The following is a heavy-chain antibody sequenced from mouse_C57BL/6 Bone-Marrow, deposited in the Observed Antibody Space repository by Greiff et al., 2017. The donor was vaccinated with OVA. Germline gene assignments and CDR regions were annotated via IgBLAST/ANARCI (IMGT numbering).Heavy chain of an antibody. D-gene: IGHD2-2*01. J-gene: IGHJ3*01. CDR1: GYTFTSYG. CDR3: ARDGYEERSAY. Sequence: DVKLVESGAELVRPGSSVKMSCKTSGYTFTSYGINWVKQRPGQGLEWIGYIYIGNGYTGYNEKFKGKATLTSDTSSSTAYMQLSSLTSEDSAIFFCARDGYEERSAYWGQGTLVTVSA. CDR2: IYIGNGYT. V-gene: IGHV1-58*01.